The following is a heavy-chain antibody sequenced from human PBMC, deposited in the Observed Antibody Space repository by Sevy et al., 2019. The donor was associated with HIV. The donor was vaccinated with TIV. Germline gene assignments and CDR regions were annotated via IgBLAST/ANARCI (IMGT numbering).Heavy chain of an antibody. D-gene: IGHD5-18*01. CDR1: GYAFTGYY. V-gene: IGHV1-2*02. Sequence: ASVKVSCKASGYAFTGYYMHWVRQAAGQGLEWMGWINPNSGGTNYAQKFQGRVTMTRDTSISTVYMELSSLRSEDTAVYYCANGQSYSQRHYGMDVWGQGTTVTVSS. CDR2: INPNSGGT. J-gene: IGHJ6*02. CDR3: ANGQSYSQRHYGMDV.